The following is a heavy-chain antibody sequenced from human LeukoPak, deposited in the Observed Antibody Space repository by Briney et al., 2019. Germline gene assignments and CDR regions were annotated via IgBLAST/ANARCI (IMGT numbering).Heavy chain of an antibody. D-gene: IGHD6-19*01. Sequence: GGSLRLSCAASGFTVSSNYMSWVRQAPGKGLEWVSVIYSGGSTYYADSVKGRFTISRDNSKNTLYLQMNSLRAEDTAVYYCASPGIAVANIDSWGQGTLVTVSS. J-gene: IGHJ4*02. CDR1: GFTVSSNY. CDR2: IYSGGST. V-gene: IGHV3-66*01. CDR3: ASPGIAVANIDS.